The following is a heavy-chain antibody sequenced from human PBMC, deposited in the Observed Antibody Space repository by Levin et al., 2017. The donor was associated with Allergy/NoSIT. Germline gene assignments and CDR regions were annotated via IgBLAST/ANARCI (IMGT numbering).Heavy chain of an antibody. D-gene: IGHD3-10*01. CDR2: IYYSGST. Sequence: SETLSLTCTVSGGSISSSSYYWGWIRQPPGKGLEWIGSIYYSGSTYYNPSLKSRVTISVDTSKNQFSLKLSSVTAADTAVYYCARASLGVWFGAVGYFDYWGQGTLVTVSS. CDR1: GGSISSSSYY. V-gene: IGHV4-39*01. J-gene: IGHJ4*02. CDR3: ARASLGVWFGAVGYFDY.